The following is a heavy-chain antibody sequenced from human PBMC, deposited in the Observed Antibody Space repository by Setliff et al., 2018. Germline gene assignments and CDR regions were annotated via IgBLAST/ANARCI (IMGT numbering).Heavy chain of an antibody. CDR1: GGTFSNYG. J-gene: IGHJ6*03. CDR3: AREGVDTRSSTDYRYYMDV. V-gene: IGHV1-69*05. Sequence: SVKVSCKASGGTFSNYGITWVRQAPGQGLEWMGGTIPMFGTTNYAQKFQGRVTIITDASTSTSYMALSSLTSADTAVYYCAREGVDTRSSTDYRYYMDVWGKGTTVTVSS. D-gene: IGHD5-18*01. CDR2: TIPMFGTT.